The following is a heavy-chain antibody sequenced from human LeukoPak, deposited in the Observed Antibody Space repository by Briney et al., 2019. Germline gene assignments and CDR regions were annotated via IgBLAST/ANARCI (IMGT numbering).Heavy chain of an antibody. J-gene: IGHJ4*02. Sequence: GGSLRLSCVVSGFIFSYAWMSGVRQAPGKGREWVGRIKSKTDGGTTDYAAPVKGRFTISRDDSKNTLYLQMNSLKTEDTAVYYCTTVVAGHFDYWGQGTLVTVSS. V-gene: IGHV3-15*01. CDR2: IKSKTDGGTT. CDR1: GFIFSYAW. CDR3: TTVVAGHFDY. D-gene: IGHD6-19*01.